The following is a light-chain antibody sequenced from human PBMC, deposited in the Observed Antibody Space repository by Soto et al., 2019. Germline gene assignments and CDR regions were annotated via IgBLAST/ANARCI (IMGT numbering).Light chain of an antibody. CDR1: NSDVGSYNY. CDR3: SSYSISRTHV. V-gene: IGLV2-14*03. CDR2: NVY. J-gene: IGLJ1*01. Sequence: QSALTQPASVSGSPGQSITISCTGTNSDVGSYNYVSWHQQHPGKAPKLMIYNVYDRPSGISNRFSGSKSGNTASLTISGLQGEAEADYYFSSYSISRTHVFGTGTKVTVL.